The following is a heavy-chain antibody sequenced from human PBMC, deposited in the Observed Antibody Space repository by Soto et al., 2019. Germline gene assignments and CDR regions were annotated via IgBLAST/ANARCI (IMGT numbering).Heavy chain of an antibody. CDR3: ARDQNIAVAVGYFQH. Sequence: ASVKVSCKASGYTFTSYAMNWVRQAPGQGLEWMGWINTNTGNPTYAQGFTGRFVFSLDTSVSTAYLQISSLKAEDTAVYYCARDQNIAVAVGYFQHWGQGTLVTVSS. CDR2: INTNTGNP. CDR1: GYTFTSYA. J-gene: IGHJ1*01. D-gene: IGHD6-19*01. V-gene: IGHV7-4-1*02.